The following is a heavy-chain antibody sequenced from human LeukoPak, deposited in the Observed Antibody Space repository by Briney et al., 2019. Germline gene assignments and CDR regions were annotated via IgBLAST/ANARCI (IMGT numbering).Heavy chain of an antibody. CDR2: INPNSGGT. Sequence: ASVKVSCKASGYTFTGYYMHWVRQAPGQGLEWMGWINPNSGGTNYAQKFQGRVTMTRDTSISTAYMELSRLRSDDTAVYYCATPAPDYYDSSGKDPLDYWGQGTLVTVSS. CDR3: ATPAPDYYDSSGKDPLDY. J-gene: IGHJ4*02. CDR1: GYTFTGYY. V-gene: IGHV1-2*02. D-gene: IGHD3-22*01.